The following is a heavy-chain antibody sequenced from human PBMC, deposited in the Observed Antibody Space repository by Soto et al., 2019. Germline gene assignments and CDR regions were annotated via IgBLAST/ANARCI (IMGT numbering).Heavy chain of an antibody. J-gene: IGHJ4*02. D-gene: IGHD6-13*01. CDR3: ARRGSSSPSYNFDF. CDR1: GYSFTNYW. CDR2: IYPGDSDT. Sequence: XESLKISCKGSGYSFTNYWIGWVRQMPGRGLEWMGIIYPGDSDTRYSPSFEGQVTISADKSISTAYLQWSSLKDSDTAIYYCARRGSSSPSYNFDFWGQGTPVTVSS. V-gene: IGHV5-51*01.